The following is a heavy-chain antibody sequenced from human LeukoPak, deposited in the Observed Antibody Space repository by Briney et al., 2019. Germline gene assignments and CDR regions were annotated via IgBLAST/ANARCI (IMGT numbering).Heavy chain of an antibody. D-gene: IGHD3-22*01. CDR1: GGSISRYY. J-gene: IGHJ4*02. CDR3: ARDGYYYDSSGYYEKMYYFDY. Sequence: SETLSLTCTVSGGSISRYYWSWIRQPPGKGLEWIGYIYYSGSTNYNPSLKSRVTISVDTSKNQFSLKLSSVTAADTAVYYCARDGYYYDSSGYYEKMYYFDYWGQGTLVTVSS. CDR2: IYYSGST. V-gene: IGHV4-59*12.